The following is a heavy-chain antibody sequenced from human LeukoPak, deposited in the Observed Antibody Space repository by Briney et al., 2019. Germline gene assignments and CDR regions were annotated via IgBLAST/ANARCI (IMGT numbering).Heavy chain of an antibody. V-gene: IGHV5-51*01. CDR2: IYPGDSDT. J-gene: IGHJ4*02. Sequence: ESLKISCKGSGYSFTSYWIGWVRQMPGKGLEWMGIIYPGDSDTRYSPSFQGQVTISADKSISTAYLQWSSLKASDTAMYYCARYLAGTGISSYYFDYWGQGTLVTVSS. CDR1: GYSFTSYW. CDR3: ARYLAGTGISSYYFDY. D-gene: IGHD1-1*01.